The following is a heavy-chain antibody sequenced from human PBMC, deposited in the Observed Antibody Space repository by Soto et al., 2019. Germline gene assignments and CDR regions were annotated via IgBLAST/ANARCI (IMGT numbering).Heavy chain of an antibody. J-gene: IGHJ4*02. CDR2: INYSGAT. CDR3: ARAHLTTVTSVDY. CDR1: GGPFSDYS. Sequence: SETLSLTCAVYGGPFSDYSWTWIRQPPGKGLEWIGEINYSGATNYNPSLKSRVTISVDTSKNQFSLKLSSVTAADTAVYYCARAHLTTVTSVDYWGQGTLVTVSS. D-gene: IGHD4-17*01. V-gene: IGHV4-34*01.